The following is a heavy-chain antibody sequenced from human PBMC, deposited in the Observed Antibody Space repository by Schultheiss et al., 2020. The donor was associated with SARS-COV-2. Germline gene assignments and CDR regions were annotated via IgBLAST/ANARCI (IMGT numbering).Heavy chain of an antibody. D-gene: IGHD1-26*01. CDR1: GGSFSGYY. V-gene: IGHV4-59*08. CDR2: IYYSGST. CDR3: ARGEWELLGEVDY. Sequence: ESLKISCAVYGGSFSGYYWSWIRQPPGKGLEWIGYIYYSGSTNYNPSLKSRVTISVDTSKNQFSLKLSSVTAADTAVYYCARGEWELLGEVDYWGQGTLVTVSS. J-gene: IGHJ4*02.